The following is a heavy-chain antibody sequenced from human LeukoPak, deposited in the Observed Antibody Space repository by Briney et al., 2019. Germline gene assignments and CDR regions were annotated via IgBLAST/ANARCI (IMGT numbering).Heavy chain of an antibody. D-gene: IGHD3-22*01. V-gene: IGHV3-23*01. J-gene: IGHJ4*02. CDR1: GFTFSSYA. Sequence: PGGSLRLSCAASGFTFSSYAMSWVRQAPGKGLEWVSAISGSGGSTYYADSVKGRFTISRDNSKNTLYLQMNSLRAEDTAVYYCARDAGYHYDSSGYLWGQGTLVTVSS. CDR3: ARDAGYHYDSSGYL. CDR2: ISGSGGST.